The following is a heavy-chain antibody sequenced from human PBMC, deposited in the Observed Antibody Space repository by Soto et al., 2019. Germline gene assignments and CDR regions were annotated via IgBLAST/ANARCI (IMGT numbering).Heavy chain of an antibody. Sequence: EVQLVESGGGLVQLGGSLRLSCAASGFTFSSYAMHWVRQAPGKGLEYVSAISSNGGSTYYANSVKGRFTISRDNSKNTLYLQMGSLRAEDMAVYYCARDVLGGRYSMDVWGQGTTVTVSS. CDR3: ARDVLGGRYSMDV. CDR1: GFTFSSYA. CDR2: ISSNGGST. V-gene: IGHV3-64*01. D-gene: IGHD1-26*01. J-gene: IGHJ6*03.